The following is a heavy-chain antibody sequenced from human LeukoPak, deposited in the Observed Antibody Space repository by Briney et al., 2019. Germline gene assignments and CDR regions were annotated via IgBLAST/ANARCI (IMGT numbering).Heavy chain of an antibody. Sequence: GTSLRLSCAASGFTFSNYAMHWVRQAPGKGLEWVAVISYDGNNKYHADSVKGRFTISRDNSKNIVFLQMNTLRAEDTAVYYCAKYGSSNWFDSWGQGTLVTVSS. J-gene: IGHJ5*01. CDR3: AKYGSSNWFDS. CDR1: GFTFSNYA. D-gene: IGHD2-2*01. V-gene: IGHV3-30*04. CDR2: ISYDGNNK.